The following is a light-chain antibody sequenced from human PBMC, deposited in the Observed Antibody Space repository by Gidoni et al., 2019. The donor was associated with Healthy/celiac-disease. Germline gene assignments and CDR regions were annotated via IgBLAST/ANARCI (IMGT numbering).Light chain of an antibody. CDR1: QSVSSSY. J-gene: IGKJ2*01. CDR3: QQYGSSPPLT. V-gene: IGKV3-20*01. CDR2: GAS. Sequence: EIVLTQSPGTLSLSPGERATLSCRASQSVSSSYLAWYQQKPAQAPRLLIHGASSRATGIPGRFSGSGSGTDFTLTISRLEPEDFAVYYCQQYGSSPPLTFGQGTKLEIK.